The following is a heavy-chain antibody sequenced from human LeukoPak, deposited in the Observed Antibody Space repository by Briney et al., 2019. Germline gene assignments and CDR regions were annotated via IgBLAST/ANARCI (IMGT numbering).Heavy chain of an antibody. D-gene: IGHD2-15*01. J-gene: IGHJ4*02. Sequence: GGSLTLYCAAYGFSFNAYHMTWLRQAQGMGLEWVANITPAGSETYYWVPVKGRFSTSRDNAKNLVYLQMNSLRAEDTAVYHCARFGYVAAVDVWGQGTPVTVSS. CDR2: ITPAGSET. CDR3: ARFGYVAAVDV. V-gene: IGHV3-7*01. CDR1: GFSFNAYH.